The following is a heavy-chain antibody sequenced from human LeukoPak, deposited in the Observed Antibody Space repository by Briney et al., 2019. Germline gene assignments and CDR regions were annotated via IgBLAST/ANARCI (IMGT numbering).Heavy chain of an antibody. CDR3: ARGHYYDSSGHDAFDI. CDR2: IYYSGST. CDR1: GGSISSYY. Sequence: PSETLSLICTVSGGSISSYYWSWIRQPPGKGLEWIGYIYYSGSTNYNPSLKSRVTISVDTSKNQFSLKLSSVTAADTAVYYCARGHYYDSSGHDAFDIWGQGTMVTVSS. J-gene: IGHJ3*02. D-gene: IGHD3-22*01. V-gene: IGHV4-59*01.